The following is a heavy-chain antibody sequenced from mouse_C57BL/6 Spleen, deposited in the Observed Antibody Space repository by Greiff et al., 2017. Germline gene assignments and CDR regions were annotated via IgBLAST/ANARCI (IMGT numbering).Heavy chain of an antibody. CDR2: INPSSGYT. CDR3: ARSENYYYGSSYDYYAMDY. Sequence: VKLQESGAELAKPGASVKLSCKASGYTFTSYWMHWVKQRPGQGLEWIGYINPSSGYTKYNQKFKDKATLTADKSSSTAYMQLSSLTYEDSAVYYCARSENYYYGSSYDYYAMDYWGQGTSVTVSS. CDR1: GYTFTSYW. D-gene: IGHD1-1*01. V-gene: IGHV1-7*01. J-gene: IGHJ4*01.